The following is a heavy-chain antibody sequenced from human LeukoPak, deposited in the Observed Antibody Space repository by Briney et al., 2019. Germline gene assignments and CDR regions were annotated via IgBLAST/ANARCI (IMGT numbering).Heavy chain of an antibody. CDR1: GFTFSSYA. J-gene: IGHJ4*02. D-gene: IGHD3-16*01. Sequence: PGGSLRLSCAASGFTFSSYAMSWVRQAPGKGLEWVSDISGSGGSTYYADSVKGRFTISRDNSKNTLYLQMNSLRAEDTAVYYCAKAPFKYGGFGYWGQGTLVTVSS. V-gene: IGHV3-23*01. CDR2: ISGSGGST. CDR3: AKAPFKYGGFGY.